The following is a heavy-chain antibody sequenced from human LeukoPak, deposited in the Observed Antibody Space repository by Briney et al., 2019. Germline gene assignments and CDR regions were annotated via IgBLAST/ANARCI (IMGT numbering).Heavy chain of an antibody. J-gene: IGHJ5*02. CDR1: GGSISSGSYY. Sequence: PSQTLSLTCTVSGGSISSGSYYWSWIRRPAGKGLEWIGRICTSWSTNYNPALKSRVTISVATSKNQFYLKLSSATAADTAVYYCARGDDYGDYNSFDPSGPGTLVTVSP. CDR3: ARGDDYGDYNSFDP. CDR2: ICTSWST. V-gene: IGHV4-61*02. D-gene: IGHD4-17*01.